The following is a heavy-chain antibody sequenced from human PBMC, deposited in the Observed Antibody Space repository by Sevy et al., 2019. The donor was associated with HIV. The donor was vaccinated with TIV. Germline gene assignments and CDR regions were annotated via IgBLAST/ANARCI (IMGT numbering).Heavy chain of an antibody. CDR1: AFTFSSYS. V-gene: IGHV3-48*02. Sequence: GGSLRLSCAASAFTFSSYSMNWVRQAPGKGLEWVSYISSSSSTIYYADSVKGRFTISRDNAKNSLYLQMNSLRDEDTAVYYCAREKYYYDSSDAFDIWGQGTMVTVSS. D-gene: IGHD3-22*01. CDR3: AREKYYYDSSDAFDI. J-gene: IGHJ3*02. CDR2: ISSSSSTI.